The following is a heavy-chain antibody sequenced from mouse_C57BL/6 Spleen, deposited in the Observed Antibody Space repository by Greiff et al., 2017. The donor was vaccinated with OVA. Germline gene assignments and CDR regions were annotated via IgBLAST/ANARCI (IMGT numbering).Heavy chain of an antibody. J-gene: IGHJ2*01. V-gene: IGHV5-17*01. CDR2: ISSGSSTI. CDR1: GFTFSDYG. CDR3: ARPYYGSSYYFDY. Sequence: EVQGVESGGGLVKPGGSLKLSCAASGFTFSDYGMHWVRQAPEKGLEWVAYISSGSSTIYYADTVKGRFTISRDNAKNTLFLQMTSLRSEDTAMYYCARPYYGSSYYFDYWGQGTTRTVSS. D-gene: IGHD1-1*01.